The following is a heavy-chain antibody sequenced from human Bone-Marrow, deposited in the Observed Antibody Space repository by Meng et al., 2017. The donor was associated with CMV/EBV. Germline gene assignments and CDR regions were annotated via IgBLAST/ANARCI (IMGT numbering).Heavy chain of an antibody. CDR2: IYSGGST. CDR1: GFTFSSYE. CDR3: ARVLSIAVDRAFDY. J-gene: IGHJ4*02. D-gene: IGHD6-19*01. V-gene: IGHV3-66*02. Sequence: LSLTCAASGFTFSSYEMNWVRQAPGKGLEWVSVIYSGGSTYYADSVKGRFTISRDNSKNTLYLQMNSLRAEDTAVYYFARVLSIAVDRAFDYWGQGTLVTVSS.